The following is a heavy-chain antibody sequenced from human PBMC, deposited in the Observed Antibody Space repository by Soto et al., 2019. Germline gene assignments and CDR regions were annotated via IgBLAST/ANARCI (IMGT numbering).Heavy chain of an antibody. CDR1: GGSISNYD. J-gene: IGHJ4*02. CDR3: AREIAVAGTHYFDY. D-gene: IGHD6-19*01. Sequence: PSETLSLTCTVSGGSISNYDWSWIRQPPGKGLEWIGYIYYSGSINYNPSLKSRVTISEDTSKNQFSLKMSSVTAADTAVYYCAREIAVAGTHYFDYWGQGTLVTVSS. CDR2: IYYSGSI. V-gene: IGHV4-59*01.